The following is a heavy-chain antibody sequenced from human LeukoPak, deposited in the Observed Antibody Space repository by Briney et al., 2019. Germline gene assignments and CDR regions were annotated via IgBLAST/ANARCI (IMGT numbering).Heavy chain of an antibody. D-gene: IGHD3-9*01. Sequence: SETLSLTYTVSGDSINNYYWSWIRKPPGKGLEWIGNINYSGSSNSNPSLKSRVTLSVDTSKKRFSLKLSSVTASDSAVYYWARDGGRYYDILPGYWEDWGQGTLVTVSS. CDR3: ARDGGRYYDILPGYWED. CDR1: GDSINNYY. CDR2: INYSGSS. J-gene: IGHJ4*02. V-gene: IGHV4-59*01.